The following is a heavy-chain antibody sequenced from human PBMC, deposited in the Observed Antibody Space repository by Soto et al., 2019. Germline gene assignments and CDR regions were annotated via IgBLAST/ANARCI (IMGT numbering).Heavy chain of an antibody. J-gene: IGHJ6*02. V-gene: IGHV3-43D*04. CDR1: VFTFDDYA. CDR2: ISWDGGST. D-gene: IGHD2-2*01. CDR3: AKDIGYCSSTSCYLFGYYYGMDV. Sequence: GWSLRLSCASSVFTFDDYAMQWVRQAPGKGLEWVSLISWDGGSTYYADSVKGRFTISRDNSKNSLYLQMNSLRAEDTALYYCAKDIGYCSSTSCYLFGYYYGMDVWGQGTTVTVSS.